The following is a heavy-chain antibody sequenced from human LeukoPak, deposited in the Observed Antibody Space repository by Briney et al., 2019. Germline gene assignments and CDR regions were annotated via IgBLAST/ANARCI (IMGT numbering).Heavy chain of an antibody. CDR2: KRYDGSNR. J-gene: IGHJ4*02. CDR3: AKDPFHSSSWYYFDY. V-gene: IGHV3-30*02. D-gene: IGHD6-13*01. Sequence: GGSLRLSCAASGFTFSSYGMHWVRQAPGKGLEWVAFKRYDGSNRYYADSVKGRFTISRDNSKNTLHLQMNSLRAEDTAVYYCAKDPFHSSSWYYFDYWGQGTLVTVSS. CDR1: GFTFSSYG.